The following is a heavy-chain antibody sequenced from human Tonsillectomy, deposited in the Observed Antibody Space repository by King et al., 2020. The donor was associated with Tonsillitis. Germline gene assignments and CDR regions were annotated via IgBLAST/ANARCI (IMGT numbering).Heavy chain of an antibody. D-gene: IGHD3-22*01. J-gene: IGHJ3*02. V-gene: IGHV1-2*02. CDR3: ARDIDPYYYGSSGYDEAFDI. CDR1: GYSFTDYY. Sequence: QLVQSGAEVKKPGASVKVSCKASGYSFTDYYIHWVRQAPGQGLEWMGWINPNSGGTNSAQKFQGRVTMTRDMSISTAYMELRRLRSDDTAVYYCARDIDPYYYGSSGYDEAFDIWGQGTMVTVSS. CDR2: INPNSGGT.